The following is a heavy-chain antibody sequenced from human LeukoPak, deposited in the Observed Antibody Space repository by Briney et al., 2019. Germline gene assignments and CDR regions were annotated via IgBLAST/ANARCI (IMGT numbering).Heavy chain of an antibody. Sequence: KPGGSLRLSCAASGFTFRSYSMNWVRQAPGKGLEWVSSISSSSSYIYYEDSVKGRFTISRDNAKNSLYLQMNSLRAEDTAVYYCAKYMIVVPYDAFDIWGQGTMVTVSS. J-gene: IGHJ3*02. V-gene: IGHV3-21*04. D-gene: IGHD3-22*01. CDR3: AKYMIVVPYDAFDI. CDR2: ISSSSSYI. CDR1: GFTFRSYS.